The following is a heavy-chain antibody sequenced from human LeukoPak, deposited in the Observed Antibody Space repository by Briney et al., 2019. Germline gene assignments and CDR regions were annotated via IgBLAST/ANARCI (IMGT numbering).Heavy chain of an antibody. D-gene: IGHD2-2*01. Sequence: GGSLRLSCTASGFTFNSYEMNWVRQAPGKGLEWVSYISISGNTIYYADSVKGRFTVSRDNAKNTLFLQMNSLRVEDTAVYYCARGTAVTAGIDYWGQGTLVTVSS. CDR3: ARGTAVTAGIDY. V-gene: IGHV3-48*03. J-gene: IGHJ4*02. CDR1: GFTFNSYE. CDR2: ISISGNTI.